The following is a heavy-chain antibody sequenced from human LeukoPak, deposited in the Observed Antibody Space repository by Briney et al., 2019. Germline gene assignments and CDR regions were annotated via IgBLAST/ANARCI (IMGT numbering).Heavy chain of an antibody. CDR2: IYYSGST. D-gene: IGHD1-1*01. V-gene: IGHV4-39*07. J-gene: IGHJ4*02. CDR1: GGSISSSSYY. Sequence: SETLSLTCTVSGGSISSSSYYWGWFRQPPGKGLEWIGNIYYSGSTYYNPSLKSRVTISVDTSKNQFSLKLSSVTAADTAVYYCAREAGTTTFDYWGQGTLVTVSS. CDR3: AREAGTTTFDY.